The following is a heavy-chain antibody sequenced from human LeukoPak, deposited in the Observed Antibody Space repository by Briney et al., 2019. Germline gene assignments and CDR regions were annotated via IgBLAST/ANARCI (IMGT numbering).Heavy chain of an antibody. Sequence: GASVKVSCKASGYTFTSYGISWVRQALGQGLEWMGWISAYNGNTNYAQKLQGRVTMTTDTSTSTAYMELRSLRSDDTAVYYCARYGDYGEDYYYGMDVWGQGTTVTVSS. D-gene: IGHD4-17*01. CDR2: ISAYNGNT. V-gene: IGHV1-18*01. CDR1: GYTFTSYG. CDR3: ARYGDYGEDYYYGMDV. J-gene: IGHJ6*02.